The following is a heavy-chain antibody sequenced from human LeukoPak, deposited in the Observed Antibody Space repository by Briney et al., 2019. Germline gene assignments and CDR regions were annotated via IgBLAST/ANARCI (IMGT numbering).Heavy chain of an antibody. Sequence: GGSLSLSCAASGLTFSRYAMSWVRQAPGKGLEWVSAISGSGGSTYYADPVKGRFTISRDNSKNTLYLQMNSLRGEDAAVYYCAITIELRSPGEWGEGALVTVSS. CDR3: AITIELRSPGE. J-gene: IGHJ4*02. V-gene: IGHV3-23*01. CDR2: ISGSGGST. CDR1: GLTFSRYA. D-gene: IGHD2/OR15-2a*01.